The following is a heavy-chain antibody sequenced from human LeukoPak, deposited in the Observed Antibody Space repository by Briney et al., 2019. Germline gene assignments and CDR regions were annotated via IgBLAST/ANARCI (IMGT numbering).Heavy chain of an antibody. CDR2: IYYSGST. J-gene: IGHJ4*02. D-gene: IGHD6-13*01. Sequence: SETLSLTCAVYGGSFSGYYWSWIRQPPGKGLEWIGYIYYSGSTNYNPSLKSRVTISVDTSKNQFSLKLSSVTAADTAVYYCARSPLAAAGTNFDYWGQGTLVTVSS. V-gene: IGHV4-59*08. CDR3: ARSPLAAAGTNFDY. CDR1: GGSFSGYY.